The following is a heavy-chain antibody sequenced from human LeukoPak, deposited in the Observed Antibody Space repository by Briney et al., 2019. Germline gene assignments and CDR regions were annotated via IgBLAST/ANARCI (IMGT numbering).Heavy chain of an antibody. Sequence: PGRSLRLSCAASAFTFSSYAMHWVRQAPGKGLEWVAVISYDGSNKYYADSVKGRFTISRDNSKNTLYLQMNSLRAEDTAVYYCAKARSTVTTTGGGFDYWGQGTLVTVSS. J-gene: IGHJ4*02. D-gene: IGHD4-17*01. CDR2: ISYDGSNK. V-gene: IGHV3-30*04. CDR1: AFTFSSYA. CDR3: AKARSTVTTTGGGFDY.